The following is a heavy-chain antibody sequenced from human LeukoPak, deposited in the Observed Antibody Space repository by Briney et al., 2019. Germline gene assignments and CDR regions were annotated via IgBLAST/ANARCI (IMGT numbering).Heavy chain of an antibody. J-gene: IGHJ4*02. Sequence: GGSLRLSCAASGFTFSSYWMSWVRQAPGKGLEWVANIKQDGSEKYYVDSVKGRFTISRDNAKNSLYLQMNSLRSEDTAVYYCARNGYCSSTSCYTSFDYWGQGTLVTVSP. CDR3: ARNGYCSSTSCYTSFDY. CDR2: IKQDGSEK. V-gene: IGHV3-7*03. CDR1: GFTFSSYW. D-gene: IGHD2-2*02.